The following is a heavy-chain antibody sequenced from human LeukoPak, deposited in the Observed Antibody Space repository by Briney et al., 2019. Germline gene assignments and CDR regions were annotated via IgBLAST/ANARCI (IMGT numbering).Heavy chain of an antibody. Sequence: ASVKVSCKASGYAFTSYYMHWVRQAPGQGLEWMGIINPSGGSTSYAQKFQGRVTMTRDTFTSTVYMELSSLRSEDTAVYYCARDRSAVLRYFDWLLGANWFDPWGQGTLVTVSS. D-gene: IGHD3-9*01. CDR2: INPSGGST. CDR3: ARDRSAVLRYFDWLLGANWFDP. CDR1: GYAFTSYY. J-gene: IGHJ5*02. V-gene: IGHV1-46*01.